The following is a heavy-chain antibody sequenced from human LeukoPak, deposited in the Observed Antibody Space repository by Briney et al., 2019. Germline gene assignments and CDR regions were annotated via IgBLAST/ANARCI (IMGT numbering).Heavy chain of an antibody. V-gene: IGHV3-21*01. CDR1: GFTFSSYS. CDR2: ISSSSSYI. CDR3: AGALPRIVLTDAIDI. Sequence: GGSLRLSCAASGFTFSSYSMNWVRQAPGKGLEWVSSISSSSSYIYYADSVKGRFTISRDNAKNSLYLQVNSLRVEDTAVYYCAGALPRIVLTDAIDIWGQGTLVTVS. J-gene: IGHJ3*02. D-gene: IGHD1-26*01.